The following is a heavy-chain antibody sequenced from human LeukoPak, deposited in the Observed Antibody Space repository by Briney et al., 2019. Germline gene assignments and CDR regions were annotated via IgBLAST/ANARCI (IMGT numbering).Heavy chain of an antibody. CDR2: INPNRGGT. Sequence: ASVKGSCKASGDTLTGDYMHCVRQAPGQGLEWMGCINPNRGGTDYAEKFRGRVTMTRDTSISTAYMELSRLGSDARAVYYCAREGDGTFDYWGQGTLVTVSS. V-gene: IGHV1-2*02. J-gene: IGHJ4*02. D-gene: IGHD5-24*01. CDR3: AREGDGTFDY. CDR1: GDTLTGDY.